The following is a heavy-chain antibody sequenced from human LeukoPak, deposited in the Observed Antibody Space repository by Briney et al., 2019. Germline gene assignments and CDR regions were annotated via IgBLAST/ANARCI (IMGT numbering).Heavy chain of an antibody. CDR2: ISGSGGST. D-gene: IGHD3-16*02. Sequence: GGSLRLSCAASGFTFSSYAMSWVRQAPGKGLEWVSAISGSGGSTYYADSVKGRFTISRDNSKNTLNLQMNSRRAEDTAVYYCAKPLPRVIRNDAFDIWGQGTMVTVSS. CDR1: GFTFSSYA. CDR3: AKPLPRVIRNDAFDI. V-gene: IGHV3-23*01. J-gene: IGHJ3*02.